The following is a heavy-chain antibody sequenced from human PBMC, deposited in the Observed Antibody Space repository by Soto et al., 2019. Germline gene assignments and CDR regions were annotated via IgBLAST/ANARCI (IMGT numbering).Heavy chain of an antibody. CDR2: ISSSSYI. Sequence: GGSLRLSCAASGFTFSSYSMNWVRQAPGKGLEWVSSISSSSYIYYADSVKGRFTISRDNAKNSLYLQMNSLRAEDTAVYYCARSRSTDFWSGYRPYGMDVWGQGTKVTVSS. D-gene: IGHD3-3*01. CDR3: ARSRSTDFWSGYRPYGMDV. CDR1: GFTFSSYS. J-gene: IGHJ6*02. V-gene: IGHV3-21*01.